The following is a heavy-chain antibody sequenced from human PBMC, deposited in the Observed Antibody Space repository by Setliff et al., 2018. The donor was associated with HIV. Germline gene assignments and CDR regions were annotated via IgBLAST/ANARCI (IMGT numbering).Heavy chain of an antibody. V-gene: IGHV4-59*08. D-gene: IGHD2-2*01. CDR2: AHHSGVT. CDR1: GASIKDYY. J-gene: IGHJ6*03. CDR3: ARVAGFLGVRAGGLVVPAAMTLTRGYYYMDV. Sequence: PSETLSLTCTVSGASIKDYYWNWIRQPPGKGLEWIGFAHHSGVTSYNPSLHSRVIIAVDTSRNQFSLRVNSITAADTALYYCARVAGFLGVRAGGLVVPAAMTLTRGYYYMDVWGKGTTVTVSS.